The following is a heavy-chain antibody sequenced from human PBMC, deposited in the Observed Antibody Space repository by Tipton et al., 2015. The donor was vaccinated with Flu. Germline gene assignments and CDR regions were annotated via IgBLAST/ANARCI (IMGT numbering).Heavy chain of an antibody. V-gene: IGHV4-59*01. CDR2: IYYSGST. CDR1: GGSISSYY. J-gene: IGHJ6*02. CDR3: ARDPYGDYGMDV. D-gene: IGHD4-17*01. Sequence: TLSLTCTVSGGSISSYYWSWIRQPPGKGLEWIGYIYYSGSTNYNPSLKSRVTISVDTSKNQFSLKLSSVTAADTAVYYRARDPYGDYGMDVWGQGTTVTVSS.